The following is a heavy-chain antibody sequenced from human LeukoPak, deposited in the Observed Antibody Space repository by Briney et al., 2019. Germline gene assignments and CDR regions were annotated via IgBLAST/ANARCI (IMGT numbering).Heavy chain of an antibody. CDR2: IIPIFGTA. Sequence: ASVKVSCKASGGTFSSYAISWVRQAPGQGLGWMGGIIPIFGTANYAQKFQGRVTITAGESTSTAYMGLSSLRSEDTAVYYCASPSDDYDSSGYYFRWFDPWGQGTLVTVSS. CDR3: ASPSDDYDSSGYYFRWFDP. D-gene: IGHD3-22*01. J-gene: IGHJ5*02. V-gene: IGHV1-69*01. CDR1: GGTFSSYA.